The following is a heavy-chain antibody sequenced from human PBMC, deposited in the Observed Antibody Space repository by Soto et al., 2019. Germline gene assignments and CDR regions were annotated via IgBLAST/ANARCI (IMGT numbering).Heavy chain of an antibody. J-gene: IGHJ6*03. D-gene: IGHD3-9*01. CDR2: MNPNSGNT. V-gene: IGHV1-8*01. Sequence: ASVKVSCKASGYTFTSYDINWVRQATGQGLEWMGWMNPNSGNTGYAQKFQGRVTMTRNTSISTAYMELSSLRSEDTAVYYCARASGDILTGYWNYYYMDVWGKGTTVTVSS. CDR3: ARASGDILTGYWNYYYMDV. CDR1: GYTFTSYD.